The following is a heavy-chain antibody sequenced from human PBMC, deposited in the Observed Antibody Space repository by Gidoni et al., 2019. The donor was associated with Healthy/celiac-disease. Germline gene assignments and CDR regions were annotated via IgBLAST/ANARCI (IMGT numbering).Heavy chain of an antibody. J-gene: IGHJ3*02. D-gene: IGHD3-10*01. Sequence: QVQLQQWGAGLLKPSETLSLTCAADGGSFSGYYWSWIRQPPGKGLEWIGEINHSGSTNYHPSLKSRVTISVDTSKNQFSLKLSSVTAADTAVYYCARRGRGAFDIWGQGTMVTVSS. CDR1: GGSFSGYY. V-gene: IGHV4-34*01. CDR3: ARRGRGAFDI. CDR2: INHSGST.